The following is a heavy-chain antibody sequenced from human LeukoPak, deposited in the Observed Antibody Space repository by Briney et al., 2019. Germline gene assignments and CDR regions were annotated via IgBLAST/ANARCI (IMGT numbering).Heavy chain of an antibody. CDR1: GFTFSSYA. J-gene: IGHJ4*02. D-gene: IGHD6-19*01. V-gene: IGHV3-30-3*01. CDR2: ISYDGSNK. CDR3: ARGYSSGWYYFDY. Sequence: GGSLRLSCAAAGFTFSSYAMHWVRQAPGEGLEWVAVISYDGSNKYYADSVKGRFTISRDNSKNTLYLQMNSLRAEDTAVYYCARGYSSGWYYFDYWGQGTLVTVSS.